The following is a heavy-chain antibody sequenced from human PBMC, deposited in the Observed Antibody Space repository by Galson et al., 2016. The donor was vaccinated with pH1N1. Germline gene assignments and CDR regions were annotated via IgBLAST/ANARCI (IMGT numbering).Heavy chain of an antibody. J-gene: IGHJ3*01. Sequence: SVKVSCKASGGPLSSYATGWVRQAPGQGPEWMGGIMPIFGTTKYEQKFQGRVTITADEMSGSAYMELSGLTSMDTAVYYCVRSTGYNKVNGPFGVWGQGTLVIVSS. D-gene: IGHD1-14*01. CDR3: VRSTGYNKVNGPFGV. CDR2: IMPIFGTT. V-gene: IGHV1-69*13. CDR1: GGPLSSYA.